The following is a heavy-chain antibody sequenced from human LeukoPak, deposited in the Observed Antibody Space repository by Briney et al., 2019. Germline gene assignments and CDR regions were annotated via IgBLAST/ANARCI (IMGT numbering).Heavy chain of an antibody. J-gene: IGHJ4*02. CDR1: GYTFSGYY. CDR3: ARVGTVVTHFDY. Sequence: ASVKVSCKASGYTFSGYYVHWVRQAPGQGLEWMGWINPNSGGTNYAQKFQGRVTMARDTSISTAYMELSRLRSDDTAVYYCARVGTVVTHFDYWGQGTLVTVSS. D-gene: IGHD4-23*01. V-gene: IGHV1-2*02. CDR2: INPNSGGT.